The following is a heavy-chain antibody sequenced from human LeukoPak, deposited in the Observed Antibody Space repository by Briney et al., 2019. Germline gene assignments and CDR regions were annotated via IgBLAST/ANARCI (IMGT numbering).Heavy chain of an antibody. Sequence: ASETLSLTCTVSGGSISSGGYSWSWIRQPPGKGLEWIGYIYHSGSTYYNPSLKSRVTISVDRSKNQFSLKLSSVTAADTAVYYCARVSLVPAAHFDYWGQGTLVTVSS. CDR3: ARVSLVPAAHFDY. J-gene: IGHJ4*02. CDR1: GGSISSGGYS. D-gene: IGHD2-2*01. V-gene: IGHV4-30-2*01. CDR2: IYHSGST.